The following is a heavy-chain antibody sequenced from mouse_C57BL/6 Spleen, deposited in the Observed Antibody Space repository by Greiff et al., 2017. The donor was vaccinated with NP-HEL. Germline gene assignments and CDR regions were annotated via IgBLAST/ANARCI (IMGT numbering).Heavy chain of an antibody. CDR3: TRKDWEEYFDY. Sequence: EVKVEESGGGLVQPGGSMKLSCAASGFTFSDAWMDWVRQSPEKGLEWVAEIRNKANNHATYYAESVKGRFTISRDDSKSSVYLQMNSLRAEDTGIYYCTRKDWEEYFDYWGQGTTLTVSS. CDR1: GFTFSDAW. J-gene: IGHJ2*01. D-gene: IGHD4-1*01. CDR2: IRNKANNHAT. V-gene: IGHV6-6*01.